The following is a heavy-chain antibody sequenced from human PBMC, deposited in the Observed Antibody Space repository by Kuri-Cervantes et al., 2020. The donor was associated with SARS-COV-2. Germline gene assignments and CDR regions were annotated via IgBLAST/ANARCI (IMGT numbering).Heavy chain of an antibody. J-gene: IGHJ4*02. Sequence: SETLSLTCTVSGGSISSSSYYWGWIRQPPGKGLEWIGSIYYSGSTYYNPSLKSRVTISVDTSKNQFSLKLSSVTAADTAVYYCTRVSSSWYPYFDYWGQGTLVTVSS. CDR2: IYYSGST. V-gene: IGHV4-39*01. CDR1: GGSISSSSYY. D-gene: IGHD6-13*01. CDR3: TRVSSSWYPYFDY.